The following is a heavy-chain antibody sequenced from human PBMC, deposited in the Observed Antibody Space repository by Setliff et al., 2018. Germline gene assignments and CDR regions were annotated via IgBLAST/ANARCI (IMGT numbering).Heavy chain of an antibody. V-gene: IGHV5-51*01. CDR3: AKSGDYSNRGHFDC. J-gene: IGHJ4*02. CDR1: GYRFSSRW. CDR2: IYPGDSDT. Sequence: HGESLKISCKGSGYRFSSRWIGWVRQMPGKGLEWMGIIYPGDSDTRYSPSFQGQVTISADKSISTVYLQWSSLKASDTAMYYCAKSGDYSNRGHFDCWGQGTLVTVSS. D-gene: IGHD4-4*01.